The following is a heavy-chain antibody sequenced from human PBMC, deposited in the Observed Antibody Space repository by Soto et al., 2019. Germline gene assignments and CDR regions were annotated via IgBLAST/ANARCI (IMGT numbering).Heavy chain of an antibody. CDR3: ARDGSSSDY. V-gene: IGHV4-61*01. CDR1: GGSVSSGSYY. J-gene: IGHJ4*02. Sequence: QVQLQESGPGLVKPSETLSLTCTVSGGSVSSGSYYWSWIRQPPGKGLEWLGYIYYSGSTNYNPSLKSRGTISVDTSKNQFSLKLSSVTAADTAVYYCARDGSSSDYWGQGTLVTVSS. CDR2: IYYSGST. D-gene: IGHD6-6*01.